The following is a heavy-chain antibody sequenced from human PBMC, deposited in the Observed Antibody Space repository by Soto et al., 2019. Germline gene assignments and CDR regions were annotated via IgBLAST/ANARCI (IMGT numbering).Heavy chain of an antibody. D-gene: IGHD3-3*01. J-gene: IGHJ6*02. V-gene: IGHV4-30-4*08. CDR2: IYYSGST. Sequence: SETLSLTCTVSCVSISSGDYYWSWIRQPPGKGLEWIGYIYYSGSTYYNPSLKSRVTISVDTSKNQFSLKLSSVTAADTAVYYCARVNLRITIFGVVTSPYGMDVWGQGTTVTVSS. CDR1: CVSISSGDYY. CDR3: ARVNLRITIFGVVTSPYGMDV.